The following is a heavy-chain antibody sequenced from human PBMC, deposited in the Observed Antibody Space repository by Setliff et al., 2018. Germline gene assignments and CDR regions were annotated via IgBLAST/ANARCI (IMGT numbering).Heavy chain of an antibody. CDR3: ARMSGFQYMDV. Sequence: SETLSLTCAVSGDSITSIDWWTWVRQPPGRGLEKVGEIYRNGSTNYKSLKGRATLSIDASKRQFSLKLTSVTAADTAVYYCARMSGFQYMDVWGKGTTVTVSS. V-gene: IGHV4-4*02. CDR2: IYRNGST. J-gene: IGHJ6*03. D-gene: IGHD3-3*01. CDR1: GDSITSIDW.